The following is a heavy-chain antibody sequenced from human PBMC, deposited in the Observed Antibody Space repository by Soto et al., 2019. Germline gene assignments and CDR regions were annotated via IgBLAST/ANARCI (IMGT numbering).Heavy chain of an antibody. Sequence: GGSLRLSCAASGFRFSSYALHWVRQAPGKGLEWVAVISSDGSSKTYADSAKGRFTISRDNAKNTVFLQMSSLRAEDTAVYFCAKGDCSGGRCYRGFDYWGQGTLVTVSS. V-gene: IGHV3-30-3*01. J-gene: IGHJ4*02. CDR2: ISSDGSSK. D-gene: IGHD2-15*01. CDR3: AKGDCSGGRCYRGFDY. CDR1: GFRFSSYA.